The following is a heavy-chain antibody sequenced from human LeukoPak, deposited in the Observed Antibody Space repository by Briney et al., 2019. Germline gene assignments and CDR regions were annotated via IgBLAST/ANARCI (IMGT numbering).Heavy chain of an antibody. CDR2: ISYDGSNK. CDR1: GLTFSSYA. CDR3: ARGGLGLPRSY. D-gene: IGHD5/OR15-5a*01. J-gene: IGHJ4*02. Sequence: GRSLRLSCAASGLTFSSYAMHWVRQAPGKGLEWVAVISYDGSNKYYADSVKGRFTISRDNSKNTLYLQMNSLRAEDTAVYYCARGGLGLPRSYWGQGTLVTVSS. V-gene: IGHV3-30*04.